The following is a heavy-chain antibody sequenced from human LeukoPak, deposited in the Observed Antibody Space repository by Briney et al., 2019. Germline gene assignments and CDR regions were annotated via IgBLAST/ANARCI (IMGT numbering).Heavy chain of an antibody. CDR2: INHSGST. CDR3: ARGIGRNGYKPFDY. D-gene: IGHD5-24*01. CDR1: GGSFSGYY. V-gene: IGHV4-34*01. J-gene: IGHJ4*02. Sequence: SETLSLTCAVYGGSFSGYYWSWIRQPPGKGLEWIGEINHSGSTNYNPSLKSRVTISVDTSKNQFSLKLSSVTAVDTAVYYCARGIGRNGYKPFDYWGQGTLVTVSS.